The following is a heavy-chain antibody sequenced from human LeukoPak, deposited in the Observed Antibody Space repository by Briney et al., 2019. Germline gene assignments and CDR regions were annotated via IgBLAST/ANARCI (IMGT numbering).Heavy chain of an antibody. CDR1: GYTFTSYA. D-gene: IGHD3-22*01. Sequence: ASVKVSCKASGYTFTSYAMNWVRQAPGQGLEWMGWMNPNSGNTGYAQKFQGRVTITRNTSISTAYMELSSLRSEDTAVYYCARGNTYYYDSSGLSDAFDVWGQGTMVTVSS. CDR3: ARGNTYYYDSSGLSDAFDV. V-gene: IGHV1-8*03. CDR2: MNPNSGNT. J-gene: IGHJ3*01.